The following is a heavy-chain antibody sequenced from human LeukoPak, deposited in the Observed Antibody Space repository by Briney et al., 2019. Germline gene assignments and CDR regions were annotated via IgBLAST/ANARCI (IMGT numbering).Heavy chain of an antibody. V-gene: IGHV4-31*03. CDR2: IYYSGST. D-gene: IGHD3-3*01. CDR3: ARGTPITIFGVVIPDWFDP. CDR1: GGFISSGGYY. J-gene: IGHJ5*02. Sequence: PSETLSLTCTVSGGFISSGGYYWSWIRQHPGKGLEWIGYIYYSGSTYYNPSLKSRVTISVDTSENQFSLKLSSVTAADTAVYYCARGTPITIFGVVIPDWFDPWGQGTLVTVSS.